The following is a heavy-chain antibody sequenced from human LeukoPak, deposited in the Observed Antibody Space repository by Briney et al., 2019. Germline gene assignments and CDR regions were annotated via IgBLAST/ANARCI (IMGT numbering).Heavy chain of an antibody. CDR3: ARPDGGGWDALDY. CDR1: GYTFASYG. Sequence: GASVKVSCKTSGYTFASYGISWVRQAPGQGLEWLGWISTYNGNTNYAQKVQGRVTMTTDTSTSTAYMELRSLRFDDTAVYYCARPDGGGWDALDYWGQGTLVTVSS. V-gene: IGHV1-18*01. CDR2: ISTYNGNT. D-gene: IGHD5-24*01. J-gene: IGHJ4*02.